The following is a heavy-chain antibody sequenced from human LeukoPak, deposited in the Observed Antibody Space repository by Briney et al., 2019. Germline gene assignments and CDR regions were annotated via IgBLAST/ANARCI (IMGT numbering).Heavy chain of an antibody. Sequence: ASVKVSCKASGGTFSSYAISWVRQAPGQGLEWMGRIIPILGIANYAQKFQGRVTITADKSTSTACMELSSLGSEDTAVYYCARPHYYDSSGYSFYFDYRGQGTLVTVSS. CDR3: ARPHYYDSSGYSFYFDY. CDR1: GGTFSSYA. J-gene: IGHJ4*02. D-gene: IGHD3-22*01. CDR2: IIPILGIA. V-gene: IGHV1-69*04.